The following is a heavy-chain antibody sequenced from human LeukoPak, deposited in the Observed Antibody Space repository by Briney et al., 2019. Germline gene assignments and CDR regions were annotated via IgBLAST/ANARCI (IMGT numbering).Heavy chain of an antibody. D-gene: IGHD5-18*01. CDR3: ARDEGLWVRVNLDY. CDR2: ISGYNGNT. V-gene: IGHV1-18*01. CDR1: GYTFTSSG. J-gene: IGHJ4*02. Sequence: ASVKVSCKTSGYTFTSSGISWVRQAPGQGLEWMGWISGYNGNTNYAQKLQGRITMTTDTSTSTAYMELRSLRSDDTAIYYCARDEGLWVRVNLDYWGQGTLVTVSS.